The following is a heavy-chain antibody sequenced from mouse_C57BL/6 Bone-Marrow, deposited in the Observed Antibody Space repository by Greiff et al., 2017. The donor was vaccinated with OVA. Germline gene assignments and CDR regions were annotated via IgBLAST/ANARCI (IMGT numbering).Heavy chain of an antibody. D-gene: IGHD1-1*01. J-gene: IGHJ4*01. CDR3: ARITTVVAPSALDY. CDR2: IYPGGGYT. V-gene: IGHV1-63*01. CDR1: GYTFTNDW. Sequence: VQLQQSGAELVRPGPSVKMSCKASGYTFTNDWIGWAKQRPGHGLEWIGDIYPGGGYTNYNEKFKGKATLTADKSSSTAYMQFSSLTSEDSAIYYCARITTVVAPSALDYWGQGTTVTVSS.